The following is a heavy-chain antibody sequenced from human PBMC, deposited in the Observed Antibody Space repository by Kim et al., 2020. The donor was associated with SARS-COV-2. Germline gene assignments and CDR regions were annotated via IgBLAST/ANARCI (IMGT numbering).Heavy chain of an antibody. D-gene: IGHD5-18*01. Sequence: ADSVKGRFTISRDNSKNTLYLQMNSLRAEDTAVYYCAKADSFGYSYGYPYWGQGTLVTVSS. CDR3: AKADSFGYSYGYPY. V-gene: IGHV3-23*01. J-gene: IGHJ4*02.